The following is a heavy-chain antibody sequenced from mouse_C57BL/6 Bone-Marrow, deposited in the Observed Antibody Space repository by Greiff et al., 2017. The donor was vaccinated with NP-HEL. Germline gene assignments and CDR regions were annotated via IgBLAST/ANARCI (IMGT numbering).Heavy chain of an antibody. CDR3: AIIVSNYPYYFDY. Sequence: QVQLQQPGAELVKPGASVKVSCKASGYTFTSYWMHWVKQRPGQGLEWIGRIHPSDSDTNYNQKFTGKATLTVDKSSSTAYMQLSSLTSEDSAVYDCAIIVSNYPYYFDYWGQGTTLTVSS. J-gene: IGHJ2*01. CDR1: GYTFTSYW. CDR2: IHPSDSDT. D-gene: IGHD2-5*01. V-gene: IGHV1-74*01.